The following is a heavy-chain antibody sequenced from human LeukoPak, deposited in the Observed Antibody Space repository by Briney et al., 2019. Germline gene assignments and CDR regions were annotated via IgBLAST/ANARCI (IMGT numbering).Heavy chain of an antibody. CDR3: ARGWAYCSSTSCPYYYYYGMGV. V-gene: IGHV3-30-3*01. Sequence: GGSLRLSCAASGFTFSSYAMHWVRQAPGKGLEWVAVISYDGSNKYYADSVKGRFTISRDNSKNTLYLQMNSLRAEDTAVYYCARGWAYCSSTSCPYYYYYGMGVWGQGTTVTVSS. CDR1: GFTFSSYA. CDR2: ISYDGSNK. D-gene: IGHD2-2*01. J-gene: IGHJ6*02.